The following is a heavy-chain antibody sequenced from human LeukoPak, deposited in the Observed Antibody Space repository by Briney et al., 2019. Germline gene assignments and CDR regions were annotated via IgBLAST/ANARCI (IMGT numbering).Heavy chain of an antibody. CDR2: IYHSGST. J-gene: IGHJ5*02. D-gene: IGHD2-15*01. Sequence: SETLSLTCTVSGYSISSGYYWGWIRQPPGKGLEWIGSIYHSGSTYYNPSLKSRVTISVDTYKNQFSLKLSSVTAADTAVYYCARSGGCSGGSCYSISRFDPWGQGTLVTVSS. CDR3: ARSGGCSGGSCYSISRFDP. V-gene: IGHV4-38-2*02. CDR1: GYSISSGYY.